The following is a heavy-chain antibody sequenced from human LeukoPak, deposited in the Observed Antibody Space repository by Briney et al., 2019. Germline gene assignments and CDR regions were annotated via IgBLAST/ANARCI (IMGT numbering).Heavy chain of an antibody. CDR2: ISAYNGNT. D-gene: IGHD6-19*01. V-gene: IGHV1-18*01. CDR1: GYTFTSYG. CDR3: ARRSRSAVAGTHWFDP. J-gene: IGHJ5*02. Sequence: ASVKVSCKASGYTFTSYGISWVRQAPGQGLEWMGRISAYNGNTNYAQKLQGRVTMTTDTSTSTAYMELRSLRSDDTAVYYCARRSRSAVAGTHWFDPWGQGTLVTVSA.